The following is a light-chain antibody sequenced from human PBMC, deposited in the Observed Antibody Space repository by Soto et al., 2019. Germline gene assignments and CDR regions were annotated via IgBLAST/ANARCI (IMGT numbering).Light chain of an antibody. J-gene: IGKJ5*01. V-gene: IGKV1-39*01. CDR3: QQNYSPPPIT. Sequence: DIQMTQSPSSLSASVGDRVTITCRARQSITNFLNWYRQKPGKAPKLLIYAASSLQSGVPSRFSGSGSGTDFTLTISSLQPEDFATYYCQQNYSPPPITFGQGTRLEIK. CDR1: QSITNF. CDR2: AAS.